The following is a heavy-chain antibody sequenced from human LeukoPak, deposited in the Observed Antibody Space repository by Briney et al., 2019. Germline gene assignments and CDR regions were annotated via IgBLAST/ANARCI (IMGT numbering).Heavy chain of an antibody. V-gene: IGHV3-64D*09. J-gene: IGHJ6*02. Sequence: PGGSLRLSCAASGFTFSTYGMHWVRQAPGKGLEYVSGISSNGASTYYADSLKDRFTISRDNSKNTVSLQMSGLRAEDTAVYYCVKVYYYDSSGYYVGGTYFGMDVWGQGTTVTVSS. D-gene: IGHD3-22*01. CDR2: ISSNGAST. CDR3: VKVYYYDSSGYYVGGTYFGMDV. CDR1: GFTFSTYG.